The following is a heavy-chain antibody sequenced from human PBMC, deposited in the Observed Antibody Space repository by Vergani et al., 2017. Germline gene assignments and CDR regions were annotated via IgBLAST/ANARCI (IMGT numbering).Heavy chain of an antibody. Sequence: QVQLVQSGAEVKKPGSSVKVSCKASGGTFSSYAISWVRQAPGQGLEWMGRIIPILDTTNYAQKFQGRVTITADESTNTAYMELSSLRSEDTAVYYCARESSGSFPLFDYWGQGTLVTVSS. CDR1: GGTFSSYA. V-gene: IGHV1-69*13. CDR2: IIPILDTT. J-gene: IGHJ4*02. CDR3: ARESSGSFPLFDY. D-gene: IGHD6-19*01.